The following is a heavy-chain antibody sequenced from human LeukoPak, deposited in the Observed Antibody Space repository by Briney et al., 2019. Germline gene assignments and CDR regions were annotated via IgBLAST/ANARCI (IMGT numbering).Heavy chain of an antibody. CDR2: ISGSGGRT. Sequence: GGFLRLSCAASGFTFSSYGMSWVRQAPGKGLEWVSTISGSGGRTYYADSVKGRFTISRDNSKNTLYLQMNSLRAEDTALYYCAKDGYTEWLGLYYFDYWGQGTLVTVSS. D-gene: IGHD6-19*01. CDR3: AKDGYTEWLGLYYFDY. J-gene: IGHJ4*02. CDR1: GFTFSSYG. V-gene: IGHV3-23*01.